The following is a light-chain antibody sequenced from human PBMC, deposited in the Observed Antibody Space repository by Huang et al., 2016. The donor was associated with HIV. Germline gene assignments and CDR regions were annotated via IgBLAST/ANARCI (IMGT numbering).Light chain of an antibody. V-gene: IGKV1-5*03. CDR2: GAS. J-gene: IGKJ1*01. CDR1: QIIGTW. Sequence: DIQMTQSSATLSASVGDRVTITCRASQIIGTWLAWYQQKPGKAPNLLIYGASTLEGGVPSRFSGGGSGTEFTLTINSLQPDDFATYYCQHYNSFPWTFGQGTKVEV. CDR3: QHYNSFPWT.